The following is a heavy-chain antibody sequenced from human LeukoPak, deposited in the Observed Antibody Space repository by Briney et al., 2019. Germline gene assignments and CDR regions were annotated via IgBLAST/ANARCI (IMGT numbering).Heavy chain of an antibody. V-gene: IGHV5-51*01. Sequence: RGESLKISCKGSGYSFTNYWITWVRQMPGKGLEWMGIIYPADSDTKYSPSFQGQVTISADKSISTAYMHWSSLKASDTAMYYCARRGIAVAGTPAEYFQHWGQGTLVTVSS. CDR1: GYSFTNYW. J-gene: IGHJ1*01. CDR3: ARRGIAVAGTPAEYFQH. D-gene: IGHD6-19*01. CDR2: IYPADSDT.